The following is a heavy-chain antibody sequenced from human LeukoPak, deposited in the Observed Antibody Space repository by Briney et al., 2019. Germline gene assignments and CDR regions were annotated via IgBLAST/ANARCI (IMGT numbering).Heavy chain of an antibody. J-gene: IGHJ4*02. CDR3: ARAGITMVRGVIIAPDYFDY. Sequence: GGSLRLSCAASGFTFSSYAMHWVRQAPGKGLEWVAVISYDGSNKYYADSVKGRFTISRDNSKNTLYLQMNSLRAEDTAVYSCARAGITMVRGVIIAPDYFDYWGQGTLVTVSS. V-gene: IGHV3-30*04. D-gene: IGHD3-10*01. CDR1: GFTFSSYA. CDR2: ISYDGSNK.